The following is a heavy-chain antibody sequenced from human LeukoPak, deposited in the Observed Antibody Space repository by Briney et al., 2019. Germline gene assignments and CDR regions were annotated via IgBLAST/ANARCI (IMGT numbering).Heavy chain of an antibody. J-gene: IGHJ4*02. CDR3: VTDFSRWSFDY. CDR2: INTDGSTT. CDR1: GFTFNIYW. V-gene: IGHV3-74*01. D-gene: IGHD2-2*01. Sequence: PGGSLRLSCAASGFTFNIYWMHWVRQAPGKGLVWVSRINTDGSTTSYADSVKGRFTVSRDNAKNTMYLQMNSLRVDDTAVYYCVTDFSRWSFDYWGQGTPVTVSS.